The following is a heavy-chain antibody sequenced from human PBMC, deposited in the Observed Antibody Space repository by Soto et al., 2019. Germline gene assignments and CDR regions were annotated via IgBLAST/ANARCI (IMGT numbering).Heavy chain of an antibody. D-gene: IGHD2-2*01. CDR1: GLTVSSNY. CDR2: LYSGGST. V-gene: IGHV3-53*01. J-gene: IGHJ4*02. CDR3: ARDSRNRNFFDF. Sequence: GGSLRLSSEDSGLTVSSNYMTWVGQAPGKGLEWVSVLYSGGSTYYADSVKGRFTISRDSSKNTLYLQMNSLRAEDTALYYCARDSRNRNFFDFWGQGTLVTVSS.